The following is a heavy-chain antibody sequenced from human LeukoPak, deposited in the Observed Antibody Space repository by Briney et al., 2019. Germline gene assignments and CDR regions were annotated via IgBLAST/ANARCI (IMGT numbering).Heavy chain of an antibody. CDR2: IYWDDDK. V-gene: IGHV2-5*02. CDR1: GFSLSTSAVG. D-gene: IGHD2-15*01. CDR3: ARYYCSGNKCFRTFDY. Sequence: SGPSLVKPTQPLTLPCTFYGFSLSTSAVGVRCIRQPPGKALEWLALIYWDDDKRYSPSLKSRLTITKDTSKNQVVLTITNMDPVDTATYYRARYYCSGNKCFRTFDYWGQGTLVTVSS. J-gene: IGHJ4*02.